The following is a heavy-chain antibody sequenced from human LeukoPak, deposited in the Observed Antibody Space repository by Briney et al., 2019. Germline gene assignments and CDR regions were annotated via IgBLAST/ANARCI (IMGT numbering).Heavy chain of an antibody. CDR3: ARPPSWGLLQDY. D-gene: IGHD1-26*01. J-gene: IGHJ4*02. Sequence: ASVKVSYKASGGTFSSYAISWVRQAPGQGLEWMGGIVPIFGTANYAQKFQGRVTMTRNTSINTAYMELTSLTSEDTAVYYCARPPSWGLLQDYWGQGTLVTVSS. CDR2: IVPIFGTA. CDR1: GGTFSSYA. V-gene: IGHV1-69*05.